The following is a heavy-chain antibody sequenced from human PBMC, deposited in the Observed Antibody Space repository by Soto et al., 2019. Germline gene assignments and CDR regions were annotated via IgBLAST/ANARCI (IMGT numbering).Heavy chain of an antibody. D-gene: IGHD3-16*01. V-gene: IGHV1-46*01. Sequence: ASVKVSCKASGYTFTSYYMHWVRQAPGQGLEWMGIINPSGGSTSYAQKFQGRVTMTGDTSTSTVYMELSSLRSEDTAVYYCARDSMITFGSRYYYYGMDVWGQGTTVTV. CDR2: INPSGGST. J-gene: IGHJ6*02. CDR1: GYTFTSYY. CDR3: ARDSMITFGSRYYYYGMDV.